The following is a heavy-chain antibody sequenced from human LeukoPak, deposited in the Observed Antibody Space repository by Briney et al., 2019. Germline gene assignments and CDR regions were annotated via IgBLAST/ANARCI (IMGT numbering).Heavy chain of an antibody. CDR3: AKGCPIWDYYGMDV. V-gene: IGHV3-30-3*01. Sequence: GGSLRLSCAASGFTFSSYAMHWVRQAPGKGLEWVAVISYDESNKYYADSVKGRFTISRDNSKNTLYLQMNSLRAEDTAVYYCAKGCPIWDYYGMDVWGQGTTVTVS. D-gene: IGHD3-16*01. CDR1: GFTFSSYA. J-gene: IGHJ6*02. CDR2: ISYDESNK.